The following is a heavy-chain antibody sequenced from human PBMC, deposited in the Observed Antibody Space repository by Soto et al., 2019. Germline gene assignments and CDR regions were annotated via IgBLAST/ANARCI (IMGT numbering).Heavy chain of an antibody. CDR2: IYYSGST. V-gene: IGHV4-39*01. CDR3: ARRYRGSYPFDC. Sequence: SETLSLTCTVSGGSISSSSYYWGWIRQPPGKGLEWIGTIYYSGSTYYSPSLKSRVTISVDTSKNQFSLKLTSVTAADTAVYYCARRYRGSYPFDCWGQGTLVTVSX. D-gene: IGHD1-26*01. J-gene: IGHJ4*02. CDR1: GGSISSSSYY.